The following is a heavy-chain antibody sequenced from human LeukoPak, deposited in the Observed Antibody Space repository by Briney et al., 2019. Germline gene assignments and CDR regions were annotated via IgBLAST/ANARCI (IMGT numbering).Heavy chain of an antibody. CDR2: ISASSSYI. CDR1: GFTFGSYS. D-gene: IGHD6-19*01. J-gene: IGHJ4*02. Sequence: KTGGSLRLSCAASGFTFGSYSMNWVRQAPGKGLEWVSSISASSSYISYADSVKGRFTISRDNAKNSLYLHMNSLRVEDTAVYYCARSSSGWWMFEYWGQGALVTVSS. V-gene: IGHV3-21*01. CDR3: ARSSSGWWMFEY.